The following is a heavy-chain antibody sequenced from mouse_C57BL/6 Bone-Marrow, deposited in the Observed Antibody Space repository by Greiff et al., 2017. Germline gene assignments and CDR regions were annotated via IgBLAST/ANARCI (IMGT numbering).Heavy chain of an antibody. V-gene: IGHV8-8*01. CDR3: ARIVLLRFYAMDY. Sequence: QVTLKESGPGILQPSQTLSLTCSFSGFSLSTFGMGVGWIRQPSGKGLEWLAHIWWDDDKYFNPALKSRLTISKDTSKNQVFLTIAKVDTADTATYYCARIVLLRFYAMDYWGQGTSVTVSS. J-gene: IGHJ4*01. D-gene: IGHD1-1*01. CDR1: GFSLSTFGMG. CDR2: IWWDDDK.